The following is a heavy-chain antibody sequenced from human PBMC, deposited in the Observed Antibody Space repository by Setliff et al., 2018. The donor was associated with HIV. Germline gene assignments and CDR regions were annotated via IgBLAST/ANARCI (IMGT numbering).Heavy chain of an antibody. CDR1: GGSISSSSDY. CDR3: ARGSYTVRIDY. D-gene: IGHD3-10*01. Sequence: PSETLSLTCTVSGGSISSSSDYRGWIRQPPGKGLEWIGYIYYSGSTYYNPSLKSRITISVDTSENQFSLRLSTVTAADTAVYYCARGSYTVRIDYWGQGTRVTVSS. J-gene: IGHJ4*02. V-gene: IGHV4-39*01. CDR2: IYYSGST.